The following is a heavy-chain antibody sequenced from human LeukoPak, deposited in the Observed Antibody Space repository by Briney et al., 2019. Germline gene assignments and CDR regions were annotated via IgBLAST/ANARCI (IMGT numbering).Heavy chain of an antibody. J-gene: IGHJ4*02. CDR1: GFTFSSYT. V-gene: IGHV4-30-4*08. D-gene: IGHD6-13*01. Sequence: LRLSCAASGFTFSSYTMNWVRQAPGKGLEWIGYIYYSGSTYYNPSLKSRVTISVDTSKNQFSLKLSSVTAADTAVYYCATHLAAAGPFDYWGQGTLVTVSS. CDR3: ATHLAAAGPFDY. CDR2: IYYSGST.